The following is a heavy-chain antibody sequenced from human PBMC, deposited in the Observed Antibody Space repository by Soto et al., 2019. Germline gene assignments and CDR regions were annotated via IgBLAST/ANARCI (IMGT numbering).Heavy chain of an antibody. D-gene: IGHD3-3*01. CDR3: ARGGVANAARGGVYYGMDV. CDR1: GYTFTGYS. J-gene: IGHJ6*02. CDR2: INPNSGGT. V-gene: IGHV1-2*04. Sequence: QVQLVQSGAEVKKPGASVKVSCKASGYTFTGYSLHWVRQAPGQGLEWLGWINPNSGGTNYAQKFQGWVTLTRDTSISTAYMELSRLRADDTAMYCCARGGVANAARGGVYYGMDVWGQGTTVTGSS.